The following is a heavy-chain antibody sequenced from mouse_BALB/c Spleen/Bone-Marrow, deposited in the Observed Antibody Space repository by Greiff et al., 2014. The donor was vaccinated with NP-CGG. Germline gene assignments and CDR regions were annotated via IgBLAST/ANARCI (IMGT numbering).Heavy chain of an antibody. CDR3: TREGIYFGYDVPMDY. CDR1: GYKFPDYE. Sequence: QVQLKESWGGLVRPGASGTLSCQASGYKFPDYEMHWGKKTPLHGLGWIGSFDPETGGTAYNQNFKGKATLTADRSSTTAYMELRSLTSEDSAVYYCTREGIYFGYDVPMDYWGQGTSVTVSS. J-gene: IGHJ4*01. CDR2: FDPETGGT. V-gene: IGHV1-15*01. D-gene: IGHD2-2*01.